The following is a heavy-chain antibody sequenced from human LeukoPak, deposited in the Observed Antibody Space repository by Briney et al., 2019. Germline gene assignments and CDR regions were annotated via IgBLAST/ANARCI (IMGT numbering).Heavy chain of an antibody. D-gene: IGHD6-13*01. J-gene: IGHJ4*02. V-gene: IGHV4-34*01. CDR3: ARGIAAAGHFDY. CDR2: INHSGST. Sequence: SETLSLTCAVYGGSFSGYYWSWIRRPPGKGLEWIGEINHSGSTNYNPSLKSRVTISVDTSKNQFSLKLSSVTAADTAVYYCARGIAAAGHFDYWGQGTLVTVSS. CDR1: GGSFSGYY.